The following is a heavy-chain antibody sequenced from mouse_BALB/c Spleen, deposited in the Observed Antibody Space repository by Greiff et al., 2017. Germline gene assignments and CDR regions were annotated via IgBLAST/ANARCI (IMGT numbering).Heavy chain of an antibody. CDR1: GFTFSDYY. Sequence: EVKLVESGGGLVKPGGSLKLSCAASGFTFSDYYMYLVRQTPEKRLEWVATISDGGSYTYYPDSVKGRFTISRDNAKNNLYLQMSSLKSEDTAMYYCAREGNDYDGNYYAMDYWGQGTSVTVSS. V-gene: IGHV5-4*02. CDR3: AREGNDYDGNYYAMDY. CDR2: ISDGGSYT. J-gene: IGHJ4*01. D-gene: IGHD2-4*01.